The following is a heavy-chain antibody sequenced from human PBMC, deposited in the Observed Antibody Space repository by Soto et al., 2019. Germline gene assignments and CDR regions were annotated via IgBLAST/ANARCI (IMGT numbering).Heavy chain of an antibody. Sequence: GGSLRLSCAASGFTFSSYAMHWVRQAPGKGLEWVAVISYDGSNKYYADSVKGRFTISRDNSKNTLYLQMNSLRAEDTAVYYCARGGYSYEDYFDYWGQGTLVTVSS. V-gene: IGHV3-30-3*01. CDR1: GFTFSSYA. CDR3: ARGGYSYEDYFDY. CDR2: ISYDGSNK. J-gene: IGHJ4*02. D-gene: IGHD5-18*01.